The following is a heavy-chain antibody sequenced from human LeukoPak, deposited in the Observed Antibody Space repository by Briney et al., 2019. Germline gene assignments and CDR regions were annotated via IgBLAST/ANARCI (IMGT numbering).Heavy chain of an antibody. V-gene: IGHV4-59*01. CDR2: IYYSGST. J-gene: IGHJ4*02. CDR3: ARTTYYDFWSGSDYYFDY. CDR1: GGSISSSY. D-gene: IGHD3-3*01. Sequence: PSETLSLTCTVSGGSISSSYWSWIRQPPGKGLEWIGYIYYSGSTNYNPSLKSRVTISVDTSKNQFSLKLSSVTAADTAVYYCARTTYYDFWSGSDYYFDYWGQGTLVTVSS.